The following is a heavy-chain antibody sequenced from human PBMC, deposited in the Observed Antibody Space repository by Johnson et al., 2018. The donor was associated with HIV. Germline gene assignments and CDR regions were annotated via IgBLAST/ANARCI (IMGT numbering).Heavy chain of an antibody. CDR2: ISYDGSYK. CDR3: ASGAAAAPDAFDI. CDR1: GFTFSNYG. V-gene: IGHV3-30*03. D-gene: IGHD6-13*01. Sequence: VQLVESGGGVVQPGRSLRLSCVVSGFTFSNYGMHWVRQAPGKGLEWVAVISYDGSYKYYTDSVRGRFTISRDNSKNTLYLQMNSLRAEDTAVYYCASGAAAAPDAFDIWGQGTMVTVSS. J-gene: IGHJ3*02.